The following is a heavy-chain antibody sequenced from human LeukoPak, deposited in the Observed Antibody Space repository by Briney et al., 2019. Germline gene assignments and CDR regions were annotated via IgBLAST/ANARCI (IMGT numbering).Heavy chain of an antibody. V-gene: IGHV3-48*03. CDR3: ARDPGCSGGSCSGGAFDI. CDR2: ISSSGTTI. D-gene: IGHD2-15*01. CDR1: GFTFSSYE. Sequence: PGGSLRLSCAAAGFTFSSYEMNWVRQAPGKGLEWVSYISSSGTTIYYADSVKGRFTISRDNAKNSLYLQMNSLRAEDTAVYYCARDPGCSGGSCSGGAFDIWGQGTMVTVSS. J-gene: IGHJ3*02.